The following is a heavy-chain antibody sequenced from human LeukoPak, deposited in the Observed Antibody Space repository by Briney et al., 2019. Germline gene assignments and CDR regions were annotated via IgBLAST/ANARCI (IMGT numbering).Heavy chain of an antibody. CDR3: ARSRMVRGVIIPPPIDY. CDR2: IYYSGST. CDR1: GGSFSSGSYY. V-gene: IGHV4-61*01. D-gene: IGHD3-10*01. J-gene: IGHJ4*02. Sequence: SETLSLTCTVSGGSFSSGSYYWSWIRQPPGTGLEWIGYIYYSGSTNYNPSLKSRVTISVDTSKNQFSLKLSSVTAADTAVYYCARSRMVRGVIIPPPIDYWGQGTLVTVSS.